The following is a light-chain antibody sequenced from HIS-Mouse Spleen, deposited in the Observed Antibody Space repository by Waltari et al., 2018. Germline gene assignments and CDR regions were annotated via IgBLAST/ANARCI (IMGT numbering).Light chain of an antibody. CDR3: CSYAGSSTFGV. CDR1: SSDVRSYTL. CDR2: EGS. V-gene: IGLV2-23*03. Sequence: QSALTQPASVSGSPGQSITISCTGTSSDVRSYTLVPWYQQHPGKAPKRMIYEGSKRPSGVSNRFSGSKSGNTASLTISGLQAEDEADYYCCSYAGSSTFGVFGGGTKLTVL. J-gene: IGLJ3*02.